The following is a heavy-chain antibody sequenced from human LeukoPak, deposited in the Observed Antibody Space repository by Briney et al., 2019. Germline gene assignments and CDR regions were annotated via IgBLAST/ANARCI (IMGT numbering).Heavy chain of an antibody. Sequence: QSGGSLRLSCTASGFSFSGHWMHWARHLAGKGLVWVSRISPTGSTTSYADSVEGRFTVSRDNAKNTLYLQVNNLRAEDTAVHYCARGPNSNWSGLDFWGQGTLLTVSS. V-gene: IGHV3-74*01. D-gene: IGHD6-6*01. J-gene: IGHJ4*02. CDR2: ISPTGSTT. CDR1: GFSFSGHW. CDR3: ARGPNSNWSGLDF.